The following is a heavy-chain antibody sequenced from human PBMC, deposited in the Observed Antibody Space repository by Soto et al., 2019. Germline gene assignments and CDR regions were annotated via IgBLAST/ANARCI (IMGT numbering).Heavy chain of an antibody. J-gene: IGHJ4*02. CDR2: ISWNSGSI. Sequence: EVQLVESGGGLVQPGRSLRLSCAASGFTFDDYAMHWVRQAPGKGLEWVSGISWNSGSIGYADSVKGRFTISRDNAKNSLYRHMNSLRAEDTALYYCAKGGQLLTEGGGYWGQGTLVTVSS. CDR3: AKGGQLLTEGGGY. CDR1: GFTFDDYA. V-gene: IGHV3-9*01. D-gene: IGHD2-2*01.